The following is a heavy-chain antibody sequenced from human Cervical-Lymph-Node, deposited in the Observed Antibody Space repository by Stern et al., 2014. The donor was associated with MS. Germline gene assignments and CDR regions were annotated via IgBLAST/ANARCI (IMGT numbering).Heavy chain of an antibody. CDR1: PYSISSGYY. CDR2: THRSGSP. V-gene: IGHV4-38-2*02. CDR3: ARWGYGDYEADY. J-gene: IGHJ4*02. Sequence: VQLVESGPRLVKPSETLSLTCSVSPYSISSGYYWAWIRQSPGKGLEWIGTTHRSGSPCYNPSLKSRVTISADTSKNQFFLMLTSVAAADTAVYYCARWGYGDYEADYWGQGTLVTVSS. D-gene: IGHD4-17*01.